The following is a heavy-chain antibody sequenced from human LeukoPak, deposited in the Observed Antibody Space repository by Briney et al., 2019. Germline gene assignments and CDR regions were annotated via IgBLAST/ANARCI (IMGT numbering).Heavy chain of an antibody. CDR2: IRSSGSPI. J-gene: IGHJ4*02. CDR1: GFTFSSYA. Sequence: GGSLRLSCAASGFTFSSYAMSWVRQAPGKGLEWVSYIRSSGSPIYYADSVKGRFTISRDNAKNSVYLQMNGLRDEDTAVYYCVRDPDALDYWGQGTLVTVSS. CDR3: VRDPDALDY. V-gene: IGHV3-48*02.